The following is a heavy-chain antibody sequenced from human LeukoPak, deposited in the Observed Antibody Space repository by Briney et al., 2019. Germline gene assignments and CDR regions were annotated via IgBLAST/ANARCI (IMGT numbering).Heavy chain of an antibody. J-gene: IGHJ6*02. D-gene: IGHD3-22*01. CDR2: IKSKTDGGTT. V-gene: IGHV3-15*01. Sequence: GGSLRLSCAASGFTLSNAWMSWVRQAPGKGLEWVGRIKSKTDGGTTDYAAPVKGRFTISRDDSKNTLYLQMNSLKTEDTAVYYCTTGGTFAMIVVTPNDGMDVWGQGTTVTVSS. CDR3: TTGGTFAMIVVTPNDGMDV. CDR1: GFTLSNAW.